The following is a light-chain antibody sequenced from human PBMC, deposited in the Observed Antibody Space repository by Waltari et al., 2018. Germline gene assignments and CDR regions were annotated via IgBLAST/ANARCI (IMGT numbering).Light chain of an antibody. J-gene: IGLJ1*01. CDR3: CSYAGSYTYV. CDR1: SGDFGAYDS. V-gene: IGLV2-11*01. Sequence: QSALTQPRSVSGSPGQSVTGSCSVTSGDFGAYDSVSWYQQYPGKAPKVVIYDVTKRPSGIPDRFSGSKSGNTASLTISGLQADDEADYYCCSYAGSYTYVFGSGTTVTVL. CDR2: DVT.